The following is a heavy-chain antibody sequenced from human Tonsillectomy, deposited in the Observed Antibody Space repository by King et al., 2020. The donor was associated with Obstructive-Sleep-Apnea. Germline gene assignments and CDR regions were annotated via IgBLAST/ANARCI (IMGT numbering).Heavy chain of an antibody. CDR2: IYAGDGNT. CDR3: AKDQDWDRGFDY. J-gene: IGHJ4*02. V-gene: IGHV1-3*01. Sequence: QLVQSGAEVKKPGASVKVSCQASGYTFTSFAIHWVRQAPGQRLEWMGWIYAGDGNTKYSPKFQDRVTFIRDTSATTVYMELSSLRSEDTAVYYCAKDQDWDRGFDYWGQGTLVTVSS. CDR1: GYTFTSFA. D-gene: IGHD3/OR15-3a*01.